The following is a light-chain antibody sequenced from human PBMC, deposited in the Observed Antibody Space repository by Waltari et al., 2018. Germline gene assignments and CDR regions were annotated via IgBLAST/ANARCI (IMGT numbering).Light chain of an antibody. J-gene: IGLJ7*01. Sequence: QSALTQPRSVSGSPGPSVTISGSGTSSNVGSYNFASWYQQHPGNAPKLLIYDVVQRPSGVPDRFSGSKSGNTASLTISGLQTEDESDYYCCSYAGSYTFVFGGGTQLTVL. CDR3: CSYAGSYTFV. CDR2: DVV. V-gene: IGLV2-11*01. CDR1: SSNVGSYNF.